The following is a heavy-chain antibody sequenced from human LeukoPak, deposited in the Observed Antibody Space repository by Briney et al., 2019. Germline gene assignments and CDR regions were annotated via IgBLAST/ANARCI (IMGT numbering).Heavy chain of an antibody. CDR1: GFTFSSYA. J-gene: IGHJ4*02. CDR2: ISYDGSNK. Sequence: GGSLRLSCAASGFTFSSYAMHWVRQAPGKGLEWVAVISYDGSNKYYADSVKGRFTISRDNSKITLYLQMNSLRAEDTAVYYCARDLFSAVRFLEWLLPDYWGQGTLVTVSS. V-gene: IGHV3-30*04. CDR3: ARDLFSAVRFLEWLLPDY. D-gene: IGHD3-3*01.